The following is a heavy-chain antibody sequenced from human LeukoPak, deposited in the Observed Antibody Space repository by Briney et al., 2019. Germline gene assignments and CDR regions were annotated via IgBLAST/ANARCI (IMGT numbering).Heavy chain of an antibody. CDR3: ASADYYGSGSYPYYYMDV. V-gene: IGHV4-38-2*02. CDR1: GYSISSGYH. J-gene: IGHJ6*03. Sequence: PSGTLSLTCTVSGYSISSGYHWGWIRQPPGKGLEWIGSIYHSGSTYYNPSLKSRVTISVDTSKNQFSLKLSSVTAADTAVYYCASADYYGSGSYPYYYMDVWGKGTTVTISS. CDR2: IYHSGST. D-gene: IGHD3-10*01.